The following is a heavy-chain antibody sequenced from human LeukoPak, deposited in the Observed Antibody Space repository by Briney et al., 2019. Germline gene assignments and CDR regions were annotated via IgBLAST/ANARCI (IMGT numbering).Heavy chain of an antibody. CDR1: GFTFTSSA. Sequence: EASVKVSCKASGFTFTSSAMQWVRQPRGQRLEWIGWIVVGSGNTNYAQKFQERVTITRDMSTSTAYMELSSLRSEHTAVYYCAARYCTNGVCYNGFDPWGQGTLVSVSS. CDR2: IVVGSGNT. D-gene: IGHD2-8*01. V-gene: IGHV1-58*02. J-gene: IGHJ5*02. CDR3: AARYCTNGVCYNGFDP.